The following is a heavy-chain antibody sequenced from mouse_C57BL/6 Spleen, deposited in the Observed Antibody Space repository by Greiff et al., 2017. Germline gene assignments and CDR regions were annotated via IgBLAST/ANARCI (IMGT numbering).Heavy chain of an antibody. CDR1: GFTFSDYG. V-gene: IGHV5-17*01. CDR2: ISSGSSTI. J-gene: IGHJ4*01. Sequence: EVQLQESGGGLVKPGGSLKLSCAASGFTFSDYGMHWVRQAPEKGLEWVAYISSGSSTIYYADTVKGRFTISRDNAKNTLFLQMTSLRSEDTAMYYCARGHGQAVYYAMDYWGQGTSVTVSS. CDR3: ARGHGQAVYYAMDY.